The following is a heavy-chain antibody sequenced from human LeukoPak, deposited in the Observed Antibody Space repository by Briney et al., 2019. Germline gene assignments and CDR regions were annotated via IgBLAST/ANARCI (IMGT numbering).Heavy chain of an antibody. CDR2: IYYSGST. CDR1: GGSISSYY. Sequence: SETLSLTCTVSGGSISSYYWSWIRQPPGKGLEWIGYIYYSGSTNYNPSLKSRVTISVDTSKNQFSLKLSSVTAADTAVYYCARGPIAAAGKSAFDIWGQGTMVTVSS. J-gene: IGHJ3*02. V-gene: IGHV4-59*12. D-gene: IGHD6-13*01. CDR3: ARGPIAAAGKSAFDI.